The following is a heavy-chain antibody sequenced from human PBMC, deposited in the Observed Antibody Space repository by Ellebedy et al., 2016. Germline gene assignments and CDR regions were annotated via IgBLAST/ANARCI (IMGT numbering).Heavy chain of an antibody. CDR1: GYTFTGYY. J-gene: IGHJ6*02. V-gene: IGHV1-46*01. Sequence: ASVKVSXKASGYTFTGYYMHWVRQAPGQGLEWMGIINPSGGSTSYAQKFQGRVTMTRDTSTSTVYMELSSLRSEDTAVYYCARDGTTVITLGMWYYYYGMDVWGQGTTVTVSS. D-gene: IGHD4-23*01. CDR2: INPSGGST. CDR3: ARDGTTVITLGMWYYYYGMDV.